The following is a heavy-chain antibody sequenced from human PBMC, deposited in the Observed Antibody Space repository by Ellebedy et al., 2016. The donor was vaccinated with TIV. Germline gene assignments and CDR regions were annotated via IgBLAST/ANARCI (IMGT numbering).Heavy chain of an antibody. D-gene: IGHD1-26*01. V-gene: IGHV3-7*03. J-gene: IGHJ6*02. Sequence: GESLKISCAAPGFSFRHYWMNWVRQASGKGLEWVAFINPDGSKQYYADSVKGRFTISRDNSKNTLYLQMSSLRAEDTAVYYCARALGARNGMDVWGQGTTGTVS. CDR3: ARALGARNGMDV. CDR1: GFSFRHYW. CDR2: INPDGSKQ.